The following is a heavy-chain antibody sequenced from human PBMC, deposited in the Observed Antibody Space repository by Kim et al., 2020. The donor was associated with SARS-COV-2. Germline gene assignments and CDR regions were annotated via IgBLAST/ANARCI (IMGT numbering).Heavy chain of an antibody. J-gene: IGHJ4*02. CDR2: IYYSGST. CDR3: ASLYTGTYSYFDF. V-gene: IGHV4-59*08. CDR1: GASISNYY. D-gene: IGHD1-26*01. Sequence: SETLSLSCTISGASISNYYWSWIRQPPGKGLEWVGYIYYSGSTTYNPSLKSRVTISIDTSQNQFSLTLSSVTAADTAVYYCASLYTGTYSYFDFWGQGT.